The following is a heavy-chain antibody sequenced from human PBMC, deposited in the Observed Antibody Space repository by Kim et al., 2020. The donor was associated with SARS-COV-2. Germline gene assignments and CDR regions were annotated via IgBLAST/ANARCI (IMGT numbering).Heavy chain of an antibody. V-gene: IGHV4-61*02. CDR2: IYNSGST. CDR3: AREGRRGDIVSYWYFDL. D-gene: IGHD3-16*02. CDR1: GGSISSGSYY. J-gene: IGHJ2*01. Sequence: SETLSLTCTVSGGSISSGSYYWSWIRQPAGKGLEWIGCIYNSGSTNYNPSLKSRVNISVDTSKNQFSLKLSSVTAADTAVYYCAREGRRGDIVSYWYFDLWLRGTLVTVSS.